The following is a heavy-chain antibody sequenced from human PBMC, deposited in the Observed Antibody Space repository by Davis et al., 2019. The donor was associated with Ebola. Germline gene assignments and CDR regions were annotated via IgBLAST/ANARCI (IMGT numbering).Heavy chain of an antibody. D-gene: IGHD3-22*01. V-gene: IGHV1-18*01. J-gene: IGHJ2*01. CDR1: GYTFTSYG. CDR3: ARDYYDSSGYGPSWYFDL. Sequence: ASVKVSCKASGYTFTSYGISWVRQAPGQGLEWMGWISAYNGNTNYAQKLQGRVTMTTETSTSTAYMELRSLRSDDTAVYYCARDYYDSSGYGPSWYFDLWGRGTLVTVSS. CDR2: ISAYNGNT.